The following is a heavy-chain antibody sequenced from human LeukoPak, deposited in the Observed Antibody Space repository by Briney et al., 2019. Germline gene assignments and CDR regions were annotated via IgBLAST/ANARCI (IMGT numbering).Heavy chain of an antibody. CDR3: ARNDYYGSGSYPFDP. J-gene: IGHJ5*02. Sequence: SETLSLTCAVYGGSFSDSCWTWIRQPPGRGLEWIGEINHSGSTRYSPSLKSRVTISRDTSKNEFYLNITSVTAADTAVYYCARNDYYGSGSYPFDPWGQGTLVTVSS. CDR2: INHSGST. CDR1: GGSFSDSC. V-gene: IGHV4-34*01. D-gene: IGHD3-10*01.